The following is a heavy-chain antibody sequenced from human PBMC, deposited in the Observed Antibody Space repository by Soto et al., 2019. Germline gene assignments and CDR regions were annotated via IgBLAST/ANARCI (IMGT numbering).Heavy chain of an antibody. J-gene: IGHJ4*02. CDR2: INPASGST. V-gene: IGHV1-46*01. CDR3: ARDLAAGDY. CDR1: GYTFTHYY. D-gene: IGHD6-13*01. Sequence: QVQLVQSGAEVKKPGASVKLSCRTSGYTFTHYYIHWVRQAPGQGLEWLAIINPASGSTNYAQDFQGRVTLTMDTSTTTVYRELSGLRAEDTAIFYSARDLAAGDYWGQGTLVTVSS.